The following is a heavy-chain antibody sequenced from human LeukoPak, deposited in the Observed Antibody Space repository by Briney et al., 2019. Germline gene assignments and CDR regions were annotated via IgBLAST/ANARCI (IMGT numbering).Heavy chain of an antibody. CDR3: ARGRSVRAKNWFDP. CDR2: INHSGST. J-gene: IGHJ5*02. V-gene: IGHV4-39*07. Sequence: PSETLSLTCTVSGGSISSSSYYWGWIRQPPGKGLEWIGEINHSGSTNYNPSLKSRVTISVDTSKNQFSLKLSSVTAADTAVYYCARGRSVRAKNWFDPWGQGTLVTVSS. CDR1: GGSISSSSYY.